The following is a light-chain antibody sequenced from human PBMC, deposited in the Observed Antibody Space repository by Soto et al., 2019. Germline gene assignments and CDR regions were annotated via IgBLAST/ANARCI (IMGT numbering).Light chain of an antibody. CDR2: RNN. V-gene: IGLV1-47*01. CDR1: SSNIGINY. CDR3: AAWDDSLSVL. Sequence: QSVLTQPPSASGTPGQRVTSSCSGSSSNIGINYVYWYQQLPGTAPKLLIYRNNQRPSGVPDRFSGSKSGTSASLAISGLRSEDEADYYCAAWDDSLSVLFGGGTKLTVL. J-gene: IGLJ2*01.